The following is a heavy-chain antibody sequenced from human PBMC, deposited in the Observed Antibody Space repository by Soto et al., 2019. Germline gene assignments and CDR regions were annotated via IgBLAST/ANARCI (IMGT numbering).Heavy chain of an antibody. CDR2: ISPYSGNK. D-gene: IGHD5-12*01. CDR3: ARVYVATMTTGGDY. V-gene: IGHV1-18*01. J-gene: IGHJ4*02. Sequence: QFQLVQSGTEVKKPGASVKVSCKTSGYKFINYAISWTRQAPGQGLEWMGWISPYSGNKKYAQKFQGRVTMTTDTSTSTAYMELRSLRSDDTAIYYCARVYVATMTTGGDYWGQGTLVTVPS. CDR1: GYKFINYA.